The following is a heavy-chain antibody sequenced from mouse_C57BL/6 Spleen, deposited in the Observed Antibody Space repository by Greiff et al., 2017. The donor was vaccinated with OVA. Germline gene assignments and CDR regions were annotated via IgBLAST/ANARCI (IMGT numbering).Heavy chain of an antibody. CDR3: AGGYDEYYGG. CDR2: ISDGGSYT. D-gene: IGHD2-2*01. Sequence: EVKLVESGGGLVKPGGSLKLSCAASGFTFSSYAMSWVRQTPEKRLEWVATISDGGSYTYYPDNVKGRFTISRDNAKNNLYLQMSHLKSEDTAMYYCAGGYDEYYGGWGTGTTVTVSS. V-gene: IGHV5-4*03. CDR1: GFTFSSYA. J-gene: IGHJ1*03.